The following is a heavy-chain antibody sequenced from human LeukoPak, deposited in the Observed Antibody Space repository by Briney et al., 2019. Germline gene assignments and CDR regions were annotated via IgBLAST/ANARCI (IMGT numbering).Heavy chain of an antibody. V-gene: IGHV3-15*01. CDR3: TTDYDILTGYYSYYGMDV. CDR2: IKSKTGGGTT. D-gene: IGHD3-9*01. Sequence: GGSLRLSCAASGFTFSNAWMSWVRQAPGKGLEWVGRIKSKTGGGTTDYAAPVKGRFTISRDDSKNTLYLQMNSLKTEDTAVYYCTTDYDILTGYYSYYGMDVWGQGTTVTVSS. J-gene: IGHJ6*02. CDR1: GFTFSNAW.